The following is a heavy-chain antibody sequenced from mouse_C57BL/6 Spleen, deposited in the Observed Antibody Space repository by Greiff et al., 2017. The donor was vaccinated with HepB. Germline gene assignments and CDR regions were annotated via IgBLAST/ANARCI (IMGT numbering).Heavy chain of an antibody. V-gene: IGHV1-26*01. CDR2: INPNNGGT. J-gene: IGHJ2*01. CDR1: GYTFTDYY. Sequence: VQLKQSGPELVKPGASVKISCKASGYTFTDYYMNWVKQSHGKSLEWIGDINPNNGGTSYNQKFKGKATLTVDKSSSTAYMELRSLTSEDSAVYYCARSENQLRHFDYWGQGTTLTVSS. CDR3: ARSENQLRHFDY. D-gene: IGHD3-2*02.